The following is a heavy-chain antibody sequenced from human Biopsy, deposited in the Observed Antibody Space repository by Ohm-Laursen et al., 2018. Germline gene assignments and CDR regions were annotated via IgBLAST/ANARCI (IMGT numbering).Heavy chain of an antibody. J-gene: IGHJ3*01. Sequence: SDTLSLTCNVSGGDINNYYWSWIRQPAGKGLEWIGRIYPGGSTNYNPSLKSRVTMSVDTSKKQLSLRLRSVTAADTAMYYCVSVVLGPTNDAFDLWGQGTMVVVSS. CDR3: VSVVLGPTNDAFDL. D-gene: IGHD3-22*01. V-gene: IGHV4-4*07. CDR2: IYPGGST. CDR1: GGDINNYY.